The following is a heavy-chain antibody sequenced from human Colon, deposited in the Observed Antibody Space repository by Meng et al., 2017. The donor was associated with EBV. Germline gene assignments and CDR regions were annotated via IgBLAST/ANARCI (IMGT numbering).Heavy chain of an antibody. CDR3: ASFDHIPRRNYFDY. D-gene: IGHD2-21*01. CDR1: GGSMSSGNYY. J-gene: IGHJ4*02. Sequence: GPGLWEPSQTLSLTCAVSGGSMSSGNYYWSWIRQPPGKGLEWIGYIHHSGSAYYNPSLKSRVSISVDTSKNQFSLNLNSMTAADTAVYYCASFDHIPRRNYFDYWGQGTLVTVSS. V-gene: IGHV4-30-4*01. CDR2: IHHSGSA.